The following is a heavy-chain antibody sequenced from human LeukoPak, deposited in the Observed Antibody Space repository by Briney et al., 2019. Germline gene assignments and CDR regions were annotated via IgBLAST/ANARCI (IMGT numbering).Heavy chain of an antibody. D-gene: IGHD5-24*01. CDR3: VRDRGWLQFDF. CDR2: ISNDGNDK. CDR1: GFTFSNYG. V-gene: IGHV3-30*03. J-gene: IGHJ4*02. Sequence: GGSLRLSCAASGFTFSNYGMHWVRQAPGEGLEWVALISNDGNDKYYADSVKGRFTISRDNSKNTLYLQMNSLRDDDTALYYCVRDRGWLQFDFWGQGTPVTGSS.